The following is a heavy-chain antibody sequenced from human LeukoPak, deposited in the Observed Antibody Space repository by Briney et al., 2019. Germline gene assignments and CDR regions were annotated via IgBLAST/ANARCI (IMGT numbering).Heavy chain of an antibody. J-gene: IGHJ5*02. Sequence: ASVKVSCKASGYTFTSYGISWVRQAPGQGLEWMGWISAYNGNTNYAQKLQGRVTMTTDTSTSTAYMELRSLRPDDTAVYYCARRHYDFWSGYPTFDPWGQGTLVTVSS. V-gene: IGHV1-18*01. D-gene: IGHD3-3*01. CDR1: GYTFTSYG. CDR3: ARRHYDFWSGYPTFDP. CDR2: ISAYNGNT.